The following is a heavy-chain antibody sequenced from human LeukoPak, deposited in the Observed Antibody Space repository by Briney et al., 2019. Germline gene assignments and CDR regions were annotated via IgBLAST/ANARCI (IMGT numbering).Heavy chain of an antibody. CDR2: IKQDGSEK. V-gene: IGHV3-7*01. J-gene: IGHJ4*02. CDR3: AREPSRYCSSTSCRLFDY. D-gene: IGHD2-2*01. CDR1: GFTFSDYR. Sequence: GGSLRLSCAASGFTFSDYRMNWVRQAPGKGLEWVANIKQDGSEKYYVDSVKGRFTISRDNSKNTLYLQMNSLRAEDTAVYYCAREPSRYCSSTSCRLFDYWGQGTLVTVSS.